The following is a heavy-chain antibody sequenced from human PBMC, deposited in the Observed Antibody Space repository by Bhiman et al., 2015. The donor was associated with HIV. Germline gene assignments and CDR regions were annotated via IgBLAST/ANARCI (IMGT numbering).Heavy chain of an antibody. V-gene: IGHV3-7*01. D-gene: IGHD3-9*01. Sequence: EVQLVESGGGLVQPGGSLRLSCAVSGFNVSGNYMSWVRQAPGKGLEWVANINEDGTERYYVDSVKGRFTISRDNAKNSLYLQMNSLRAEDTAVYYCARDGQSFDWLLLNYYHHGMDVWGQGTTVTVSS. CDR3: ARDGQSFDWLLLNYYHHGMDV. CDR2: INEDGTER. J-gene: IGHJ6*02. CDR1: GFNVSGNY.